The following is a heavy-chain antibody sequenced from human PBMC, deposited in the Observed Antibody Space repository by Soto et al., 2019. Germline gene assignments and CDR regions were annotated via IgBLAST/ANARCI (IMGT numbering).Heavy chain of an antibody. D-gene: IGHD2-2*01. CDR3: ARGYCSSTSCLSEDYYYYGMDV. Sequence: GASVKVSCKASGGTFSSYAISWVRQAPGQGLEWMGGIIPIFGTANYAQKFQGRVTITADESTSTAYMELSSLRSEDTAVYYCARGYCSSTSCLSEDYYYYGMDVWGQGTTVTVSS. CDR2: IIPIFGTA. J-gene: IGHJ6*02. CDR1: GGTFSSYA. V-gene: IGHV1-69*13.